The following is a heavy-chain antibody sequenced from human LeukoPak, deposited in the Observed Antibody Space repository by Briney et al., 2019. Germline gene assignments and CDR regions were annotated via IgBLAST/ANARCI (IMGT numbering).Heavy chain of an antibody. J-gene: IGHJ4*02. V-gene: IGHV4-39*07. Sequence: SETLSLTCTVSGGSISSSSYYWGWIRQPPGKGLERIGSIYYSGSTYYNPSLKSRVTISVDTSKNQFSLKLSSVTAADTAVYYCARGIDDYGDRSLDYWGQGTLVTVSS. CDR3: ARGIDDYGDRSLDY. CDR2: IYYSGST. D-gene: IGHD4-17*01. CDR1: GGSISSSSYY.